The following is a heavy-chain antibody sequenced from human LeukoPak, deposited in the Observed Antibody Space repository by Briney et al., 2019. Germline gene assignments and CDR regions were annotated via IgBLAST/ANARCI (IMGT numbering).Heavy chain of an antibody. CDR3: TLCRDGYNCFDY. J-gene: IGHJ4*02. CDR1: GFTFSGSA. V-gene: IGHV3-73*01. Sequence: GGSLKLSCAASGFTFSGSAMHWVRQASGKGLEWVGRIRSKANSYATTYAASVKGRFTISRDDSKNTAYLQMNSLKTEDTAVYYCTLCRDGYNCFDYWGQGTLVTVSS. CDR2: IRSKANSYAT. D-gene: IGHD5-24*01.